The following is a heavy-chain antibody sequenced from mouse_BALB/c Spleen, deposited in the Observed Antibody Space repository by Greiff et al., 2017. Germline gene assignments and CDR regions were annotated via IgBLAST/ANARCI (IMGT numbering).Heavy chain of an antibody. Sequence: EVKLVESGGDLVKPGGSLKLSCAASGFTFSSYGMSWVRQTPDKRLEWVATISSGGSYTYYPDSVKGRFTISRDNAKNTLYLQMSSLKSEDTAMYYCASLIYYDYDGYFDYWGQGTTLTVSS. CDR3: ASLIYYDYDGYFDY. J-gene: IGHJ2*01. D-gene: IGHD2-4*01. V-gene: IGHV5-6*01. CDR2: ISSGGSYT. CDR1: GFTFSSYG.